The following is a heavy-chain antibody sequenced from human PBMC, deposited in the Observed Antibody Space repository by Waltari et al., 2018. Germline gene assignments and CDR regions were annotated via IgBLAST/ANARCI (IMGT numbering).Heavy chain of an antibody. Sequence: QVQLVQSGAEVKKPGSSVTVSCKASGGTFRSSAMRWVRQAPAQGLEWMGRIIPIFGTANYAQKFQGRVTITADKSTSTAYMELSSLRSEDTAVYYCAREGDIVVVPAAINYYYMDVWGKGTTVTISS. CDR3: AREGDIVVVPAAINYYYMDV. V-gene: IGHV1-69*13. CDR1: GGTFRSSA. J-gene: IGHJ6*03. CDR2: IIPIFGTA. D-gene: IGHD2-2*02.